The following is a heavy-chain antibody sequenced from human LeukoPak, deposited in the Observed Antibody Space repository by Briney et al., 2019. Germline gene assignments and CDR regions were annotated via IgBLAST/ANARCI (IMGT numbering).Heavy chain of an antibody. J-gene: IGHJ4*02. CDR2: IRYDGSNK. V-gene: IGHV3-30*02. D-gene: IGHD2-2*01. Sequence: PGGSLRLSCAASGFTFSSYGMHWVRQAPGKGLEWVAFIRYDGSNKYYADSVKGRFTISRDNSKNTLYLQMNSLRAEDTAVYYCAKDRVVPAANYFDNWGQGTLVTVSS. CDR3: AKDRVVPAANYFDN. CDR1: GFTFSSYG.